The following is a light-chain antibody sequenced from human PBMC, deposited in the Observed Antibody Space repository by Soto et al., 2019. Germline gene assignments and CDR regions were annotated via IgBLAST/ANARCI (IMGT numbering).Light chain of an antibody. CDR3: QQYNSYPFT. J-gene: IGKJ4*01. CDR1: QSISSW. Sequence: DIQMTQSPSTLSASVGDRVTITCRASQSISSWLAWYQQKPGKAPKLLIYKASSLESGVPSRFSGSGSGTEFTLTISSLQPDDFATYSCQQYNSYPFTFGGGTKVEIK. CDR2: KAS. V-gene: IGKV1-5*03.